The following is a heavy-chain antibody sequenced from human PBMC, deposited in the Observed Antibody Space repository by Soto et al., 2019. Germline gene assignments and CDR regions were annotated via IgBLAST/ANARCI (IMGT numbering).Heavy chain of an antibody. CDR2: IIPIFGTA. D-gene: IGHD2-15*01. CDR3: ARLELLRVSYGMDV. CDR1: GGTFSSYA. Sequence: SVKVSCKASGGTFSSYAISWLRQAPGQGLEWMGGIIPIFGTANYAQKFQGRVTITADESTSTAYMELSSLRSEDTAVYYCARLELLRVSYGMDVWGQGTTVTVSS. V-gene: IGHV1-69*13. J-gene: IGHJ6*02.